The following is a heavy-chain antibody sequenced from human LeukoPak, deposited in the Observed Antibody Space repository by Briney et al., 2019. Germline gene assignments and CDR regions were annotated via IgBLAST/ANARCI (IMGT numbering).Heavy chain of an antibody. CDR2: IIPIFGTA. CDR1: GGTFSSYA. D-gene: IGHD6-13*01. Sequence: ASVKVSCKASGGTFSSYAISWVRQAPGQGLEWMGGIIPIFGTANYAQKFQGRVTITADESTSTAYMELSSLRSEDTAVYYCARESRAAAVMDYWGQGTLVTVSS. J-gene: IGHJ4*02. CDR3: ARESRAAAVMDY. V-gene: IGHV1-69*13.